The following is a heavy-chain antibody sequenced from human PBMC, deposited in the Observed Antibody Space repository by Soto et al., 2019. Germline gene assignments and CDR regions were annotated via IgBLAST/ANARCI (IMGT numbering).Heavy chain of an antibody. Sequence: PSETLSLTCTVSGGSISSYYWSWIRQPPGKGLEWTGYIYYSGSTNYNPSLKSRVTISVDTSKNQFSLKLSSVTAADTAVYYCARLVVPAARDYYYYYMDVWGKGTTVTVSS. CDR1: GGSISSYY. CDR3: ARLVVPAARDYYYYYMDV. D-gene: IGHD2-2*01. V-gene: IGHV4-59*08. CDR2: IYYSGST. J-gene: IGHJ6*03.